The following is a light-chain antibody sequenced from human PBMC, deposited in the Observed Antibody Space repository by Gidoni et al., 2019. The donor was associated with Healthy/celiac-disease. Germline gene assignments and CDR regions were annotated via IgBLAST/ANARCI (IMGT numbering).Light chain of an antibody. J-gene: IGKJ1*01. V-gene: IGKV3-20*01. CDR3: QQYGSSPSAT. CDR2: GAS. Sequence: EIVLTQSPGTLSLSPGERATLSCRASQSVSSSYLAWYQQKPGQAPRLLIYGASSRATGIPDRFSGSGSGTDFTLTISRLEPEDFAVYYCQQYGSSPSATFXXXTKVEIK. CDR1: QSVSSSY.